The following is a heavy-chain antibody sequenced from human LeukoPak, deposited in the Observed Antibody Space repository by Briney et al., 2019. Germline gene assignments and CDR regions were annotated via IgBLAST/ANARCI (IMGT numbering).Heavy chain of an antibody. CDR2: INRNSGGT. J-gene: IGHJ6*03. CDR1: GYTFTGYY. V-gene: IGHV1-2*02. CDR3: ARESYYYYMDV. Sequence: ASVKVSCKASGYTFTGYYMHWVRQAPGQGLEWMGWINRNSGGTNYAQKFQGRVTMTRDTSISTACMELSRLRSDDTAVYYCARESYYYYMDVWGKGTTVTVS.